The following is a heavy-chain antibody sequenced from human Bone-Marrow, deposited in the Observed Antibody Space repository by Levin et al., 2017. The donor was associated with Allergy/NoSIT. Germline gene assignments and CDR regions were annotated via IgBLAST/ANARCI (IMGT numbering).Heavy chain of an antibody. J-gene: IGHJ4*02. CDR3: TRVTMPVMITFGGVEIDY. Sequence: GESLKISCKISGFSITTYAMSWVRQAPGKGPEWVGFIRNEGYGGTADYAASVKGRFTISRDDSNNFVHLQMNSLKIEDTAVYYCTRVTMPVMITFGGVEIDYWGQGTLVTVSS. CDR1: GFSITTYA. D-gene: IGHD3-16*01. CDR2: IRNEGYGGTA. V-gene: IGHV3-49*04.